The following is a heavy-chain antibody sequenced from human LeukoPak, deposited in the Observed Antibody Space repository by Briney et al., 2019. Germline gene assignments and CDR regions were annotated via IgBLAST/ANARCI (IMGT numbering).Heavy chain of an antibody. V-gene: IGHV4-4*07. D-gene: IGHD3-10*01. CDR2: IYASGST. J-gene: IGHJ4*02. CDR1: GGSISSYY. Sequence: PSETLSLTCAVSGGSISSYYLSWIRQPAGKGLEWVGRIYASGSTNYNPSLKSRVTMSVDTSKNQFSLKLSSVTAADTAVYYCARVRGLWFGDFDYWGQGTLVTVSS. CDR3: ARVRGLWFGDFDY.